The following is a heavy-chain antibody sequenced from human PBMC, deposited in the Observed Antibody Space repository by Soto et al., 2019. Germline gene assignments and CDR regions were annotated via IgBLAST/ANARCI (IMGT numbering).Heavy chain of an antibody. CDR1: GGPISSYY. CDR2: IYYSGST. CDR3: ARHGVTNDFSTAAIDS. D-gene: IGHD2-8*01. V-gene: IGHV4-59*08. J-gene: IGHJ4*02. Sequence: SETLSLTCTGSGGPISSYYCSWIRQPPGKGLEWIGYIYYSGSTNYNPSLKSRVTISVDTSKNQFSLKLSSVTAADTAVYYCARHGVTNDFSTAAIDSRGQGTLLTVSS.